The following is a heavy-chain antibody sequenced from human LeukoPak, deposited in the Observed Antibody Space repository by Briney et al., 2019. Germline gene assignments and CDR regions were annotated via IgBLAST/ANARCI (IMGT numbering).Heavy chain of an antibody. CDR3: ARGRGSTSRY. CDR2: ISTYNGNT. Sequence: ASVKVSCKASGYTFTSYGITWVRQAPGQGLEWMGWISTYNGNTSYAQNLQGRVSMTTDTSTSTAYMELRSLRSDDTAVYYCARGRGSTSRYWGQGTLVTVSS. V-gene: IGHV1-18*01. CDR1: GYTFTSYG. J-gene: IGHJ4*02. D-gene: IGHD5-12*01.